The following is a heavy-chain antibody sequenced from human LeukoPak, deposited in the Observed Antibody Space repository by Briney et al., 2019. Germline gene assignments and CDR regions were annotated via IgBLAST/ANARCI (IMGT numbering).Heavy chain of an antibody. V-gene: IGHV1-2*06. D-gene: IGHD3-10*01. CDR2: INPNNGGT. CDR1: GYTFTGYY. Sequence: ASVKVSCKASGYTFTGYYIHWVRQAPGQGLEWMGRINPNNGGTNYAQKFQGRVTMTRDMSMSTAYMELSRLRSVDTAVYYCARDSDYGSGSYYNNWFDPWGQGTLVTVSS. J-gene: IGHJ5*02. CDR3: ARDSDYGSGSYYNNWFDP.